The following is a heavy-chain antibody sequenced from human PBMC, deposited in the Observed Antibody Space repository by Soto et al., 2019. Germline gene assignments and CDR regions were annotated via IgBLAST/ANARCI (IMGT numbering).Heavy chain of an antibody. CDR2: IHHSGST. CDR1: GGSLSNYY. J-gene: IGHJ4*02. CDR3: ARGGAYSNYQAF. D-gene: IGHD4-4*01. Sequence: SETLSLTCAASGGSLSNYYWSWIRQPPGKGLEWIGEIHHSGSTNYNPSLKSRVTISLDTSNYQLSLRLTSVTAADTAVYYCARGGAYSNYQAFWGRGSLVTVSS. V-gene: IGHV4-34*01.